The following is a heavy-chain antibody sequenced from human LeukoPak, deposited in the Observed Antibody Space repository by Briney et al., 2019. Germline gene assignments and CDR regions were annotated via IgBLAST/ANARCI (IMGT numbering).Heavy chain of an antibody. V-gene: IGHV3-30*02. CDR3: EKDLVGIAVD. Sequence: PGGSLRLSWAAPGFTLSSYGMHWVRQAPGKGLEWVAFIRYDGSNKYYADSVKGRFTISRDNSKNTLYLQMHSLRAEDTAVNYCEKDLVGIAVDWGQGTLVTVSS. CDR2: IRYDGSNK. D-gene: IGHD6-19*01. J-gene: IGHJ4*02. CDR1: GFTLSSYG.